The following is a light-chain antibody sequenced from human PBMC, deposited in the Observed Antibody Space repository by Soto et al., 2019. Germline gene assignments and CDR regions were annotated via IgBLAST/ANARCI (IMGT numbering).Light chain of an antibody. CDR1: QSVSSSY. CDR3: QQYHIWPPWT. CDR2: GAS. Sequence: EIVLTQSPCTLSLSPGERATLSCRASQSVSSSYLAWYQQKPGQAPRLLIYGASTRATGIPARFSGSGSGTEFTLTISSLQSEDFAVYYCQQYHIWPPWTSGQGTKVDIK. V-gene: IGKV3-15*01. J-gene: IGKJ1*01.